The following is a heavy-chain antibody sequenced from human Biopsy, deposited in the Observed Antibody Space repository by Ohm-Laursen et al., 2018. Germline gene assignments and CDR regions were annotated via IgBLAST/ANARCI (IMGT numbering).Heavy chain of an antibody. J-gene: IGHJ4*02. D-gene: IGHD6-19*01. CDR3: ARGMRSSGWPYFDS. CDR2: IFYSGII. Sequence: GTLSLTCTVSGGSVSSNTSYWAWIRQPPGKGLEWIGSIFYSGIIYYNPSLESRVTMSVDMPKNQFSLKLSSVTAADTAIYYCARGMRSSGWPYFDSWGQGTLVTVSS. CDR1: GGSVSSNTSY. V-gene: IGHV4-39*07.